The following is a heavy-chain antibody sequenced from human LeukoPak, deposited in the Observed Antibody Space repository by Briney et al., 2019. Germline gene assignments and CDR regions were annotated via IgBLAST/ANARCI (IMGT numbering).Heavy chain of an antibody. Sequence: GGSPRLSXAASGFTFSDYYMSWIRQAPGKGLEWVSYISSSGSTIYYADSVKGRFTISRDNAKNSLYLQMNSLRAEDTAVYYCGLYCSSTSCYTGYFDYWGQGTLVTVSS. CDR3: GLYCSSTSCYTGYFDY. D-gene: IGHD2-2*02. CDR1: GFTFSDYY. J-gene: IGHJ4*02. CDR2: ISSSGSTI. V-gene: IGHV3-11*04.